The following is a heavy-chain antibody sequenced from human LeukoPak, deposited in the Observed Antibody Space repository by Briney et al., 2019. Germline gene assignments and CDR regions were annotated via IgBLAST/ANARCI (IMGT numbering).Heavy chain of an antibody. V-gene: IGHV1-69*05. D-gene: IGHD3-22*01. CDR3: ARDKYYYDSSGPNSAY. CDR1: GGTFSSYA. CDR2: IIPIFGTA. J-gene: IGHJ4*02. Sequence: ASVKVSCKASGGTFSSYAISWVRQAPGQGLECMGGIIPIFGTANYAQKFQGRVTITTDESTSTAYMELSSLRSEDTAVYYCARDKYYYDSSGPNSAYWGQRTLVTVSS.